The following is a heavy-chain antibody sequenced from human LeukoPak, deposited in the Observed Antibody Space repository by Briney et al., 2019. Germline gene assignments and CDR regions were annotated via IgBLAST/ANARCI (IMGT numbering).Heavy chain of an antibody. Sequence: GGSLRLSCAASGFTFSSYSMNWIRQAPGKGLEWVAVISHDGSNKYYADSVKGRFTISRDNSKNTLYLQLNSLRAEDTAVYYCAKDVTGSAYWGQGTLVTVSS. J-gene: IGHJ4*02. CDR1: GFTFSSYS. V-gene: IGHV3-30*18. D-gene: IGHD2-8*02. CDR3: AKDVTGSAY. CDR2: ISHDGSNK.